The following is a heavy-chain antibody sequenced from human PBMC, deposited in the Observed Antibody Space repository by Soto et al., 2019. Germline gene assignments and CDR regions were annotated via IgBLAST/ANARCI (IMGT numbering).Heavy chain of an antibody. J-gene: IGHJ6*02. CDR1: GFTFSSYG. Sequence: QVQLVESGGGVVQPGRSLRLSCAASGFTFSSYGMHWVRQAPGKGLEWVAVISYDGSNKYYADSVKGRFTISRDNSKNTLYLQMNSLRAEDTAVYYCAKDITIFCRGMDVWGQGTTVTVSS. D-gene: IGHD3-3*01. CDR3: AKDITIFCRGMDV. CDR2: ISYDGSNK. V-gene: IGHV3-30*18.